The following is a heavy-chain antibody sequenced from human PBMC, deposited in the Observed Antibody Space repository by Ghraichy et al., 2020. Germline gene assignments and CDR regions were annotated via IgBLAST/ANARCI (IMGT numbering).Heavy chain of an antibody. J-gene: IGHJ4*02. CDR3: AREDFDKGSTSFNDY. Sequence: ASVKVSCKASGYTFTNWGFSWVRQAPGQGLEWLGRINTYNGNTHYARNFQGRVTFTRDTSAATAYMELRSLTSDDTAVYFCAREDFDKGSTSFNDYWGQGTLVTVSS. V-gene: IGHV1-18*01. CDR1: GYTFTNWG. CDR2: INTYNGNT. D-gene: IGHD3-9*01.